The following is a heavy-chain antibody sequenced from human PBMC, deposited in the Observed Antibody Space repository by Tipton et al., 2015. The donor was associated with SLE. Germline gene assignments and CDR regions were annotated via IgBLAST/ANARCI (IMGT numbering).Heavy chain of an antibody. Sequence: TLSLTCTVSGDSTRNSYWAWIRQSPGKGQEWVGYIFPGGATDYNPSLKSRATISVETSKNQFSPKINSVTAADTAIYYCSTMRCTLWNSFDPWGQGTLVTVSS. CDR1: GDSTRNSY. D-gene: IGHD2-8*01. CDR3: STMRCTLWNSFDP. V-gene: IGHV4-4*08. J-gene: IGHJ5*02. CDR2: IFPGGAT.